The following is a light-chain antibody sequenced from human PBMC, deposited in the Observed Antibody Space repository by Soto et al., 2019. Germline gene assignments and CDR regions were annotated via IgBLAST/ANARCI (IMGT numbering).Light chain of an antibody. V-gene: IGKV3-20*01. CDR3: QQYGSSPT. CDR1: QSVRSSY. J-gene: IGKJ1*01. CDR2: GAS. Sequence: EIVLTQSPGTLSLSPGERATLSCRASQSVRSSYLAWYQQKPGQAPRLLIYGASSRATGIPDRFSGSGSGTDFTLSISRLEPEDFAVYYCQQYGSSPTFGQGTKVEI.